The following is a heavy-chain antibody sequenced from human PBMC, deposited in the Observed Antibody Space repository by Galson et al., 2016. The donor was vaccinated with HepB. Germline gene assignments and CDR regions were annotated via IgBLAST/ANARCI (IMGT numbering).Heavy chain of an antibody. CDR2: IYPGDSDT. V-gene: IGHV5-51*01. J-gene: IGHJ4*02. Sequence: QSGAEVKKPGESLKISCKGSGYSFSNYWLGWVRQMPGKGLEWMGIIYPGDSDTRYSPSFQGQVTISADKSLTTAYLQWTILKASDTAMYFCARFGMYFYDIHHYDHWGQGALVTVSS. CDR3: ARFGMYFYDIHHYDH. CDR1: GYSFSNYW. D-gene: IGHD3-22*01.